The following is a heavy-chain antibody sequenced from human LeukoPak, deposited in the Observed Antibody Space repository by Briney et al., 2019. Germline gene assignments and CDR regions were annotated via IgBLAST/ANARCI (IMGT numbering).Heavy chain of an antibody. CDR1: GFSFSDCN. J-gene: IGHJ4*02. CDR2: ISSTSGTI. CDR3: LRGTSFGRGPFDY. V-gene: IGHV3-48*04. Sequence: GGSLRLSCAASGFSFSDCNMHWGRQAPGKGLEWVAYISSTSGTIHYADSVKGRFTISRDNAKNSLYLQMSSLRVEDTAVYFCLRGTSFGRGPFDYWGQGALVTVSS. D-gene: IGHD3-3*01.